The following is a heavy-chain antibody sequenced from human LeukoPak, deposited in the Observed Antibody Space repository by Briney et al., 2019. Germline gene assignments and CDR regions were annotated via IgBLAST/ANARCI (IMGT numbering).Heavy chain of an antibody. D-gene: IGHD6-13*01. CDR2: IYYSGST. V-gene: IGHV4-59*01. Sequence: PSETLSLTCTVSGGSISSYYWSWFRKPPGKGLKWIGYIYYSGSTNYNPSLKSRVTISVDTSKNQFSLKLSSVTAADTAVYYCARGSSSGYSSPIDYWGQGTLVTVSS. J-gene: IGHJ4*02. CDR3: ARGSSSGYSSPIDY. CDR1: GGSISSYY.